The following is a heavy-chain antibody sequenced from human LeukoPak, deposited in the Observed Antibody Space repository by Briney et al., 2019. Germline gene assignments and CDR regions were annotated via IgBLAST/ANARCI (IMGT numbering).Heavy chain of an antibody. J-gene: IGHJ3*02. CDR2: IDPSDSYN. D-gene: IGHD5-12*01. Sequence: PGESLKISCKGSGYSFTSYWISWVRQMPGKGLEWMGRIDPSDSYNKYSPSFQGHVTISADKSISTAYLQWSSLKASDTAMYYCARGGSPTYSGAFDIWGQGTMVTVSS. CDR1: GYSFTSYW. CDR3: ARGGSPTYSGAFDI. V-gene: IGHV5-10-1*01.